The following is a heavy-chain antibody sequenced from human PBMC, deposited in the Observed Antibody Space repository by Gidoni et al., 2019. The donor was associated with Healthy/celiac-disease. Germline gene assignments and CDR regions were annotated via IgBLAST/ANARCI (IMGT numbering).Heavy chain of an antibody. CDR3: ARDLVVAAPHGGYYYYYGMDV. D-gene: IGHD2-15*01. CDR1: GFTFSSYA. Sequence: QVQLVESGGGVVQPGRSLRLSCAASGFTFSSYAMHWVRQAPGKGLEWVAVISYDGSNKYYADSVKGRFTISRDNSKNTLYLQMNSLRAEDTAVYYCARDLVVAAPHGGYYYYYGMDVWGQGTTVTVSS. V-gene: IGHV3-30-3*01. CDR2: ISYDGSNK. J-gene: IGHJ6*02.